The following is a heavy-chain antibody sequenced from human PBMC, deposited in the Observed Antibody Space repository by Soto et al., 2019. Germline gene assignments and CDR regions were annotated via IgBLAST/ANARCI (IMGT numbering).Heavy chain of an antibody. D-gene: IGHD5-12*01. Sequence: QVQLVQSGAEVKKPGASVKVSCKASGYTFTSYYMHWVRQAPGQGLEWMGIINPSGGSTSYAQKFQGRVTLTRDTSTSTVYMELSSLRSEDTAVYYCAREAYGDGYNYVSYFDYWGQGTLVPVSS. CDR1: GYTFTSYY. V-gene: IGHV1-46*01. J-gene: IGHJ4*02. CDR3: AREAYGDGYNYVSYFDY. CDR2: INPSGGST.